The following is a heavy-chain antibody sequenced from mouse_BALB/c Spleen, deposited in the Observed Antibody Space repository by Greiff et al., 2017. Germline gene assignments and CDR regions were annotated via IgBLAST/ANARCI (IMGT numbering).Heavy chain of an antibody. Sequence: VQLQQSGAELVRPGSSVKISCKASGYAFSSYWMNWVKQRPGQGLEWIGQIYPGAGDTNYNGKFKGKATMTADKSSSTAYMQLISPTSEDSAVYFCARESGYPFAYWGQGTLVTVSA. D-gene: IGHD2-2*01. V-gene: IGHV1-80*01. CDR2: IYPGAGDT. J-gene: IGHJ3*01. CDR3: ARESGYPFAY. CDR1: GYAFSSYW.